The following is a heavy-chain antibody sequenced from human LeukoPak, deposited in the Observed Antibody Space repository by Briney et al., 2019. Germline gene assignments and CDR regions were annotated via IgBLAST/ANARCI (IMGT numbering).Heavy chain of an antibody. CDR3: AREVGSSGYDGNYFDY. CDR2: IYYSGST. V-gene: IGHV4-30-4*01. Sequence: SETLSLTCTVSGGSISSGDYYWSWIRQPPGKGLEWIGYIYYSGSTYYNPSLKSRVTISVDTSKYQFSLKLSSVTAADTAVYYCAREVGSSGYDGNYFDYWGQGTLVTVSS. J-gene: IGHJ4*02. CDR1: GGSISSGDYY. D-gene: IGHD3-22*01.